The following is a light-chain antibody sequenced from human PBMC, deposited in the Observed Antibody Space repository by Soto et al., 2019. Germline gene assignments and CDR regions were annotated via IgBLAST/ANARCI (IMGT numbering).Light chain of an antibody. CDR2: EVT. CDR1: ASDIGRYNY. J-gene: IGLJ1*01. CDR3: CSYAGSYTFV. V-gene: IGLV2-8*01. Sequence: QSALTQPPSASGSPGQSVTISCIGTASDIGRYNYVSWYQHHPGKAPKLIIYEVTKRPSGVPDRFSGSKSGNTASLTVSGLQADDEADYYCCSYAGSYTFVFGTGTKVTVL.